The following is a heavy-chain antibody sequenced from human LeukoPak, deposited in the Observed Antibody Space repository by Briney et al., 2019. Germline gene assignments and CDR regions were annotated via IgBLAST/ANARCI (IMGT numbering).Heavy chain of an antibody. CDR1: GFTFSRHG. V-gene: IGHV3-21*01. J-gene: IGHJ4*02. CDR2: ISSSTGYI. Sequence: GGSLRLSCAVSGFTFSRHGMSWVRQAPGKGLEWVSSISSSTGYIYYADSVKGRFTISRDNAKNSLYLQMNSLRAEDTAVYYCARGNTAMVRSYFDYWGLGTLVTVSS. D-gene: IGHD5-18*01. CDR3: ARGNTAMVRSYFDY.